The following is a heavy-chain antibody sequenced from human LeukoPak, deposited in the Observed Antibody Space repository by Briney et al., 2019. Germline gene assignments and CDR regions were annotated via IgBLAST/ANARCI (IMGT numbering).Heavy chain of an antibody. J-gene: IGHJ4*02. CDR2: MNPNSGNT. Sequence: GASVKVSCTASGYTFTSYDINWVRQATGQGLEWMGWMNPNSGNTGYAQKFQGRVTMTRNTSISTAYMELSSLRSEDTAVYYCARGTGFLEWLDFDYWGQGTLVTVSS. CDR3: ARGTGFLEWLDFDY. CDR1: GYTFTSYD. V-gene: IGHV1-8*01. D-gene: IGHD3-3*01.